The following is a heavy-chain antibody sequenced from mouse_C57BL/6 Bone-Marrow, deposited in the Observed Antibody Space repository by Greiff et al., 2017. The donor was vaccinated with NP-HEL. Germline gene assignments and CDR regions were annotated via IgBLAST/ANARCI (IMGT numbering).Heavy chain of an antibody. CDR3: ARPLYSNYRFAY. V-gene: IGHV1-22*01. CDR2: INPNNGGT. D-gene: IGHD2-5*01. Sequence: VQLQQSGPELVKPGASVKMSCKASGYTFTDYNMHWVKQSHGKSLEWIGYINPNNGGTSYNQKFKGKATLTVNKSSSTAYMELRSLTSEDSAVDYCARPLYSNYRFAYWGQGTLVTVSA. J-gene: IGHJ3*01. CDR1: GYTFTDYN.